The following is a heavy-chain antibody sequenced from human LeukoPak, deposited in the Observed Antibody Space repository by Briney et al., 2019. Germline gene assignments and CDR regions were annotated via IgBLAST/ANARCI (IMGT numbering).Heavy chain of an antibody. D-gene: IGHD3-22*01. CDR2: IYYSGST. CDR1: GRSIRSYY. J-gene: IGHJ4*02. V-gene: IGHV4-59*08. CDR3: ARLGVRDPYYYDSSGYYYYYFDY. Sequence: SETLSLTCTVSGRSIRSYYWSWIRQPPGKGLEWIGYIYYSGSTNYNPSLTSRVTISVDTSKNQFSLKLSSVTAADTAVYYWARLGVRDPYYYDSSGYYYYYFDYWGREPWSPSPQ.